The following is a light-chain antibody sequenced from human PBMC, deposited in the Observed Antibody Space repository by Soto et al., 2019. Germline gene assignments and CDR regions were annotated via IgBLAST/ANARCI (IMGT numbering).Light chain of an antibody. CDR2: DAS. V-gene: IGKV1-33*01. Sequence: DIQMTQSPSSLSASVGDRVTITCQASQDISNYLNWYQQKPGKAPKLLIYDASNLGTGVPSRFSGSGSGTDFTFTISSLQPRDIATCYCHQCDNLLFTFGPGTKVDIK. CDR1: QDISNY. J-gene: IGKJ3*01. CDR3: HQCDNLLFT.